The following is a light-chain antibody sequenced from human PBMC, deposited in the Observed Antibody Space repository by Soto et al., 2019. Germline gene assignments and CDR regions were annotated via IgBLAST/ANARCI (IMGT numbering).Light chain of an antibody. J-gene: IGLJ2*01. CDR2: LNSDGSH. CDR3: QTWGTGIHV. V-gene: IGLV4-69*01. CDR1: SGHSSYA. Sequence: QSVLTQSPSASASLGASVKLTCTLSSGHSSYAIAWHQQQPEKGPRYLMKLNSDGSHSKGDGIPDRFSGSSSGAERYLTISSLQSEDEADYYCQTWGTGIHVSGGGTKVTVL.